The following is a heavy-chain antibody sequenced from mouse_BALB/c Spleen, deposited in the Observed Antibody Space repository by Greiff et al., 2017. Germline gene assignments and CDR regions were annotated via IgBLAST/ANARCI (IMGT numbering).Heavy chain of an antibody. CDR1: GYTFTSYV. J-gene: IGHJ4*01. D-gene: IGHD2-12*01. Sequence: HLVESGPELVKPGASVKMSCKASGYTFTSYVMHWVKQKPGQGLEWIGYINPYNDGTKYNEKFKGKATLTSDKSSSTAYMELSSLTSEDSAVYYCARHPYAVYAMDYWGQGTSVTVSS. CDR2: INPYNDGT. V-gene: IGHV1-14*01. CDR3: ARHPYAVYAMDY.